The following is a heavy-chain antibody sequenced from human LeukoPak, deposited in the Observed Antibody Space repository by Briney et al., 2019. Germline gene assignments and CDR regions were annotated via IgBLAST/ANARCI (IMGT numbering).Heavy chain of an antibody. CDR2: INAANGNP. V-gene: IGHV1-3*01. J-gene: IGHJ5*02. Sequence: GASVKVSCRASGYIFTNHAMHWVRQAPGQRLEWMGWINAANGNPKYAQKFQDRVTISRDTSGSTVYMDLSHLRSEDTTVYYCACDYGVIEPGTMLLNCFHPWGQGTLVTVS. CDR3: ACDYGVIEPGTMLLNCFHP. CDR1: GYIFTNHA. D-gene: IGHD2-2*01.